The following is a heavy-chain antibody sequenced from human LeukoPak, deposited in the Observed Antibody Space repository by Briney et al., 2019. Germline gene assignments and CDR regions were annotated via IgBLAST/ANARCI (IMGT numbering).Heavy chain of an antibody. J-gene: IGHJ4*02. Sequence: GASVKVSCKASGGTFSSYAISWVRQAPGQGLEWMGGIIPIFGTANYAQKFQGRVTITADKSTSTAYMELSSLRSEDTAVYYCATPSYDSSGYYYPSNFDYWGQGTLVTVSS. D-gene: IGHD3-22*01. CDR1: GGTFSSYA. V-gene: IGHV1-69*06. CDR2: IIPIFGTA. CDR3: ATPSYDSSGYYYPSNFDY.